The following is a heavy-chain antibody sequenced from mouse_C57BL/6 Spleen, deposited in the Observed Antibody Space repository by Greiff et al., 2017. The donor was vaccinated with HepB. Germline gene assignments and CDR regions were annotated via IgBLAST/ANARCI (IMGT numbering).Heavy chain of an antibody. D-gene: IGHD1-1*01. V-gene: IGHV1-64*01. J-gene: IGHJ1*03. CDR2: IHPNSGST. CDR1: GYTFTSYW. Sequence: QVHVKQPGAELVKPGASVKLSCKASGYTFTSYWMHWVKQRPGQGLEWIGMIHPNSGSTNYNEKFKSKATLTVDKSSSTAYMQLSSLTSEDSAVYYCARGDYGSSPYWYFDVWGTGTTVTVSS. CDR3: ARGDYGSSPYWYFDV.